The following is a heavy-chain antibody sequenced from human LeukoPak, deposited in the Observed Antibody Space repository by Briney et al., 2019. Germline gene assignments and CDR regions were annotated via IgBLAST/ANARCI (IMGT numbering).Heavy chain of an antibody. V-gene: IGHV4-61*02. Sequence: SETLSLTCTVSGGSISNGNSYWNWIRQPAGKGLEWIGRIHTSETTNYNPSLKSRVTISVDTSKNQFSLNLNSVTAADTAVYCCAREQRWLQSLDYWGQGNLVTVSS. CDR3: AREQRWLQSLDY. CDR2: IHTSETT. D-gene: IGHD5-24*01. J-gene: IGHJ4*02. CDR1: GGSISNGNSY.